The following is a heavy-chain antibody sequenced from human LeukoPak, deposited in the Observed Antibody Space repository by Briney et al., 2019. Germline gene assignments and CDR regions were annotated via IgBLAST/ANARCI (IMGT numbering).Heavy chain of an antibody. V-gene: IGHV3-23*01. J-gene: IGHJ4*02. CDR1: GFTFSSYA. CDR3: AKGIIGSYSSGSLVFDY. D-gene: IGHD6-19*01. Sequence: GGSLRLSCAASGFTFSSYAMSWVRQAPGKGLEWVSAISGCGGSTYYADSVKGRFTISRDNSKDTLYLQMNSLRAEDTAVYYCAKGIIGSYSSGSLVFDYWGQGTLVTVSS. CDR2: ISGCGGST.